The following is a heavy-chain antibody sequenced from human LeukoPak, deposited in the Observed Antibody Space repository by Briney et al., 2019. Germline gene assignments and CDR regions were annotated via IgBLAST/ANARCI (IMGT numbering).Heavy chain of an antibody. J-gene: IGHJ2*01. CDR3: ARDLEAAAGSYWYFDL. CDR1: GYTFTTYY. CDR2: ISPSGGST. D-gene: IGHD6-13*01. V-gene: IGHV1-46*01. Sequence: ASVKVSCKASGYTFTTYYMHWVRQAPGQGLEWMGIISPSGGSTSYAQKFQGRFTMTRDMSTSTVYMELSRLRSDDTAVYYCARDLEAAAGSYWYFDLWGRCTLVTVAS.